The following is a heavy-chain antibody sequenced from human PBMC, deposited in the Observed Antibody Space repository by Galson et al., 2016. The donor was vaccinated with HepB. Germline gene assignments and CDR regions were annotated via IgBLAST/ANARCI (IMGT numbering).Heavy chain of an antibody. CDR2: INWENNK. J-gene: IGHJ2*01. CDR3: SRTYYDTLTEYYPPCWYFDL. D-gene: IGHD3-9*01. V-gene: IGHV2-70*01. CDR1: GFSLSIRGMC. Sequence: PALVKPTQTLTLTCTFSGFSLSIRGMCVSWIRQTPGRAREWRALINWENNKDYIQSLRTRLTVSKDTLKNQMVLTMTNVDPVDTATYYCSRTYYDTLTEYYPPCWYFDLWGRGTLVTVSS.